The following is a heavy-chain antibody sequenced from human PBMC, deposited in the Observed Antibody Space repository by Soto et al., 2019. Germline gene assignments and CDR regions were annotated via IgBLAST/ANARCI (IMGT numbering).Heavy chain of an antibody. CDR2: IYYSGST. J-gene: IGHJ4*02. V-gene: IGHV4-59*01. D-gene: IGHD1-26*01. Sequence: PSETLSLTCTVSGGSISSYYWSWIRQPPGKGLEWIGYIYYSGSTNYNPSLKSRVTISVDTSKNQFSLKLSSVTAADTAVYYCTSFKRAYYFDYWGQGTLVTV. CDR3: TSFKRAYYFDY. CDR1: GGSISSYY.